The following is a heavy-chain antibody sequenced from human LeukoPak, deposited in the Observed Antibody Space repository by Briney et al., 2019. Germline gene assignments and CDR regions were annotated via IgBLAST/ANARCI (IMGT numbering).Heavy chain of an antibody. D-gene: IGHD3-10*01. J-gene: IGHJ4*02. CDR2: IYYSGRT. Sequence: PSETLSLTCTVSGGSISSSSYYWGWIRQPPGKGLEWIGSIYYSGRTYYNPSLKSRVTISVDTSKNQFSLKLSSVTAADTAVYYCARRSSRVRGVISPFDYWGQGTLVTVSS. CDR1: GGSISSSSYY. CDR3: ARRSSRVRGVISPFDY. V-gene: IGHV4-39*01.